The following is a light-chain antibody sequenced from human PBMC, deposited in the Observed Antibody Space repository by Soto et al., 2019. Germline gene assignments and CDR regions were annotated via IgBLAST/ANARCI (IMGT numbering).Light chain of an antibody. J-gene: IGKJ1*01. Sequence: DIQMTQYTSTLRGAVGDSRTRTSRASQTISSGLAWYQQKPGKAPKLLIYKASTLKSGVPSRFIVTRRGTELSVGSGSLLPDDLASHYIQLYNRHSEEFRQGTKVDIK. CDR1: QTISSG. CDR2: KAS. CDR3: QLYNRHSEE. V-gene: IGKV1-5*03.